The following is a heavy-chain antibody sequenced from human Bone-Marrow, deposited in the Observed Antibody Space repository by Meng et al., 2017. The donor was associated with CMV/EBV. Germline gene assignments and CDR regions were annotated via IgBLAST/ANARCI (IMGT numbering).Heavy chain of an antibody. V-gene: IGHV1-69*13. CDR2: IIPIFGTA. D-gene: IGHD5-12*01. CDR1: GGTFSSFA. CDR3: ARRLRHDYYYYGMDV. Sequence: SVKVSCKAYGGTFSSFAFSWVRQAPGQGLEWMGEIIPIFGTANYAQKFQGRVTITADESTSTAYMELSRLRSEDTAVYYCARRLRHDYYYYGMDVWGQGTTVTVSS. J-gene: IGHJ6*02.